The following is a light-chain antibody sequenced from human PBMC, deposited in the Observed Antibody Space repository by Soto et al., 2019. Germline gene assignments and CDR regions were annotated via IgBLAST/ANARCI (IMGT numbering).Light chain of an antibody. V-gene: IGLV2-14*01. CDR3: NSYTAFNTRV. J-gene: IGLJ1*01. CDR2: EVS. Sequence: QAVVAQPASVSGSLGQSITISCTGTSSDVGAYDYISWYQQHPGKVPKLLIYEVSDRPPGVSDRFSGSKSGNTASLTISRLQSEDEADYYCNSYTAFNTRVFGTGTKLTVL. CDR1: SSDVGAYDY.